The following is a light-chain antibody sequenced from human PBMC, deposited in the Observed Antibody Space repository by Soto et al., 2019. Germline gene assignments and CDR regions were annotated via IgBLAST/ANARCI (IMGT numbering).Light chain of an antibody. J-gene: IGKJ2*01. Sequence: DIQMTQSPSTLSASVGDRVTITCRASQTISSWLAWYQQKPGRAPKLLIYDASRLESGVPSRFSGSGSGTEFILTISSLQPDDFATYSCQQYDSYWYTFGQGTKLEIK. CDR1: QTISSW. CDR2: DAS. CDR3: QQYDSYWYT. V-gene: IGKV1-5*01.